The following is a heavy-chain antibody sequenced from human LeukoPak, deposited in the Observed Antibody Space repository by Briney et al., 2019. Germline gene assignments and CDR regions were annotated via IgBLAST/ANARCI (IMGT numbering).Heavy chain of an antibody. V-gene: IGHV3-23*01. CDR2: ISGSGGST. J-gene: IGHJ4*02. D-gene: IGHD2-2*01. Sequence: GGSLRLSCAASGFTFSSYAMSWVRQAPGKGLEWVSAISGSGGSTYYADSVKGRFTISRDNSKNTLYLQMNSLRAEDTAVYYCAKHTIVVVPAAIPHDPTEQESFDYWGQGTLVTVSS. CDR3: AKHTIVVVPAAIPHDPTEQESFDY. CDR1: GFTFSSYA.